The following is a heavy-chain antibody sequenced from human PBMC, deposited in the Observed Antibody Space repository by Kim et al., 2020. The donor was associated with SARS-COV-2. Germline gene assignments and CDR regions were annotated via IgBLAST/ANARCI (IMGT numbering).Heavy chain of an antibody. CDR2: GSK. CDR3: AKEARSTSR. V-gene: IGHV3-23*01. J-gene: IGHJ4*02. Sequence: GSKYNADSVKSRFTISRDNSKNTQYLQMNSLRAEDTAVYYCAKEARSTSRWGQGTLVTVSS. D-gene: IGHD2-2*01.